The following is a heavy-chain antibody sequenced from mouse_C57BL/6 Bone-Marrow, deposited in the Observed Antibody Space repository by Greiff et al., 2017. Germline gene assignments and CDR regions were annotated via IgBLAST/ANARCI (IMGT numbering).Heavy chain of an antibody. D-gene: IGHD2-1*01. V-gene: IGHV1-26*01. Sequence: EVQLQQSGPELVKPGASVKISCKASGYTFTDYYMNWVKQSHGKSLEWIGDINPNNGGTSYNQKFKGKATLTVDKSSSTAYMELRSLTSEDSAVYYCAREVYYGNYERAMDYWGQGTSVTVSS. CDR2: INPNNGGT. CDR3: AREVYYGNYERAMDY. CDR1: GYTFTDYY. J-gene: IGHJ4*01.